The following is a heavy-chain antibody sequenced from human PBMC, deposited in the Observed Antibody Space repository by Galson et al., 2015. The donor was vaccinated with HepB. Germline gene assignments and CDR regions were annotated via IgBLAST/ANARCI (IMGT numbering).Heavy chain of an antibody. V-gene: IGHV3-21*01. CDR3: ARGGVDNYQDMDV. CDR1: GFTFDGYT. Sequence: SLRLSCAASGFTFDGYTMNWVRQAPGKGLEWVSAITSSGLYTYYADSVRGRFTISRDNAKKILFLQMDSLRVEDTGIYFCARGGVDNYQDMDVWGQGTTVPVSS. D-gene: IGHD3-16*01. CDR2: ITSSGLYT. J-gene: IGHJ6*02.